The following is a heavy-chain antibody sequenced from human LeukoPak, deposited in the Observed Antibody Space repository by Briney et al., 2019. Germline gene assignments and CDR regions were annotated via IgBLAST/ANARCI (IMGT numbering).Heavy chain of an antibody. D-gene: IGHD2-8*01. CDR3: AAPQGALKVYAISNYYYYYGMDV. J-gene: IGHJ6*02. CDR2: INAGNGNT. V-gene: IGHV1-3*01. CDR1: GYTFTSYA. Sequence: ASVKVSCKASGYTFTSYAMHWVRQAPGQRLEWMGWINAGNGNTKYSQKFQGRVTITRDTSASTAYMELSSLRSEDTAVYYCAAPQGALKVYAISNYYYYYGMDVWGQGTTVTVSS.